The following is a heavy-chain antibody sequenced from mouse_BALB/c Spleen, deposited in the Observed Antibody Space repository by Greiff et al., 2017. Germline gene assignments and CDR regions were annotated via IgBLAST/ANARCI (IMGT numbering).Heavy chain of an antibody. D-gene: IGHD1-1*01. V-gene: IGHV5-9-4*01. CDR1: GFTFSSYA. CDR3: AREGFTTVVAWYFDY. Sequence: EVMLVESGGGLVKPGGSLKLSCAASGFTFSSYAMSWVRKSPEKRLEWVAEISSGGSYTYYPDTVTGRFTISRDNAKNTLYLEMSSLRSEDTAMYYCAREGFTTVVAWYFDYWGQGTTLTVSS. CDR2: ISSGGSYT. J-gene: IGHJ2*01.